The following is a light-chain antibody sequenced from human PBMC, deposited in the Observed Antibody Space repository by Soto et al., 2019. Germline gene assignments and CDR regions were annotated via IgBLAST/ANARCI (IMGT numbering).Light chain of an antibody. CDR3: SSYGGSNNFVI. CDR2: EVS. Sequence: QSALTQPPSASGSPGQSVTISCTGTSSDVGGYNYVSWYQQHPGKAPKLMIYEVSQRPSGVPDRFSGSKSGNTASLTVSGLQSEDEGDYYCSSYGGSNNFVILRGGTKLTVL. CDR1: SSDVGGYNY. V-gene: IGLV2-8*01. J-gene: IGLJ2*01.